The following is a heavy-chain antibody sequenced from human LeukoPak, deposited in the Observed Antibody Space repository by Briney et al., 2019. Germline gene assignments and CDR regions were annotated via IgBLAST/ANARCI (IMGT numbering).Heavy chain of an antibody. V-gene: IGHV4-34*01. CDR2: IHPSGST. D-gene: IGHD4/OR15-4a*01. CDR1: GRSFSGYY. J-gene: IGHJ1*01. CDR3: ARGQDEAKSHH. Sequence: SETLSLTCEVSGRSFSGYYWSWSRQTPGKGLEWIGEIHPSGSTDYNPSLKSRVIISLDTSKNQFSLKVNSVTAADTAVYYCARGQDEAKSHHWGQGTLATVSS.